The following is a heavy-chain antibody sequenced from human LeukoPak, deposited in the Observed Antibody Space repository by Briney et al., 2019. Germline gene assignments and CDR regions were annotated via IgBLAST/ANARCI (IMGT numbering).Heavy chain of an antibody. J-gene: IGHJ3*02. Sequence: PSETLSLTCTVSGGSISSSSYFWGWIRQPPGKGLEWIGSIYYSGSTYYNPSLKSRITISIDTSKNQFSLKLSSVTAADTAVHYCAGIPGIAAAGYAFDIWGQGTMVTVSS. V-gene: IGHV4-39*07. CDR1: GGSISSSSYF. CDR3: AGIPGIAAAGYAFDI. CDR2: IYYSGST. D-gene: IGHD6-13*01.